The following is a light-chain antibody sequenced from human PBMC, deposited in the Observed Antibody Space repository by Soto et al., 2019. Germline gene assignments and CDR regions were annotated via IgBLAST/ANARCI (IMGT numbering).Light chain of an antibody. J-gene: IGLJ2*01. Sequence: ALTQPASVSGSPGQSITISCTETSSDVGGYNYVSWYQQHPGKAPKLMIYDVSNRPSGVSNRFSGSKSGNTASLTISGLQAEDEADYYCSSYTSSSTVFGGGTKVTVL. V-gene: IGLV2-14*01. CDR1: SSDVGGYNY. CDR2: DVS. CDR3: SSYTSSSTV.